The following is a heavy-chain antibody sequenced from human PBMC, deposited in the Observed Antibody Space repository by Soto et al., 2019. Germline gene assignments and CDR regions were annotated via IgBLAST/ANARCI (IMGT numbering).Heavy chain of an antibody. CDR2: ISYSGNT. CDR3: SRAPLMLSRSYLGS. D-gene: IGHD3-16*01. V-gene: IGHV4-59*01. Sequence: PSETRPLTCRVCRGSTSDFCCSGIGHPPGKGLGWMGYISYSGNTNDNPSLKRRVSISVDTSHNQLSLNLTSVTSADTAVHYCSRAPLMLSRSYLGSWRKGHPVAVSS. CDR1: RGSTSDFC. J-gene: IGHJ4*02.